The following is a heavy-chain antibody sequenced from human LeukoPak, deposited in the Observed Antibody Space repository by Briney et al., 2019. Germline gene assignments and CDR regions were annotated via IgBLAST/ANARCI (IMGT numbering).Heavy chain of an antibody. J-gene: IGHJ4*02. D-gene: IGHD1-1*01. CDR1: GFTFSIYS. CDR2: ISGSSSST. Sequence: GGSLRLSCAASGFTFSIYSMNWVRQAPGKGLEWVSFISGSSSSTFYADSVKGRFTISRDNAKNSLYLQMNSLRAEDTAVYYCARDHNYASDYWGQGTLVTVSS. V-gene: IGHV3-48*04. CDR3: ARDHNYASDY.